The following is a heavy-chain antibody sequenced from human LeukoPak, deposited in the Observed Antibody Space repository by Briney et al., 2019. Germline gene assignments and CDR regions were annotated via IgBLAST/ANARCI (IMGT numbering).Heavy chain of an antibody. V-gene: IGHV1-69*04. CDR3: APYYYGSGSYYQAVDY. J-gene: IGHJ4*02. CDR2: IIPIFGIA. Sequence: WASVKVSCKASGGTFSSYAISWVRQAPGQGLEWMGRIIPIFGIANYAQKFQGRVTITADKSTSTAYMELSSLRSEDTAVYYCAPYYYGSGSYYQAVDYWGQGTLVTVSS. D-gene: IGHD3-10*01. CDR1: GGTFSSYA.